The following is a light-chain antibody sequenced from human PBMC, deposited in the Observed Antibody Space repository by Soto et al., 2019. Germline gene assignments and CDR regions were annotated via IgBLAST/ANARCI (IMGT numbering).Light chain of an antibody. Sequence: QSALTQPASVSGSPGQSITISCTGTNSDLGSYDFVSWYQHHPSTAPKLILYKVSDRPSGVSSRFSGSKSGHTASLSISGLHAEDEGFYYCSSYTTSSTRVFGGGTKLTVL. CDR2: KVS. CDR3: SSYTTSSTRV. V-gene: IGLV2-14*01. J-gene: IGLJ3*02. CDR1: NSDLGSYDF.